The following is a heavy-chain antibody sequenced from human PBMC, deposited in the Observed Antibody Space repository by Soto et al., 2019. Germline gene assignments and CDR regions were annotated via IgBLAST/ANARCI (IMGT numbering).Heavy chain of an antibody. V-gene: IGHV3-9*01. CDR1: GFTFDDYA. CDR3: ARGLSSSTSLDLTAVRRRLAFIDF. CDR2: ISWNSGSI. D-gene: IGHD1-7*01. Sequence: GGSLRLSCAASGFTFDDYAMHWVRQAPGKGLEWVSGISWNSGSIGYADSVKGRFTISRDNAKNSLYLQLNSLRAEDTAVYYCARGLSSSTSLDLTAVRRRLAFIDFSGHGTIVTVSS. J-gene: IGHJ3*01.